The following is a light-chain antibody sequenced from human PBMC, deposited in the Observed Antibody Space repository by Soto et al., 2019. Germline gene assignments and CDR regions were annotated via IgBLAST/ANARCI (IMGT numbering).Light chain of an antibody. V-gene: IGKV3-11*01. Sequence: EIVLTQSPATLSLSPGERATLSCRASQSVTDYLAWYQQKPGQAPRLLIYDVSIRATGIPVRFSGSGSGTDFTLTISSLEPEDFAVYYCQQGGSFDQGTKVEIK. CDR3: QQGGS. CDR2: DVS. J-gene: IGKJ1*01. CDR1: QSVTDY.